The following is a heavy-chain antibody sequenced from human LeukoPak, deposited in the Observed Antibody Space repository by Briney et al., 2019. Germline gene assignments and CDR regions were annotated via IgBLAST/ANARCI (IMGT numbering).Heavy chain of an antibody. CDR3: ARVACTSCPILYYFDY. D-gene: IGHD2-2*01. CDR2: IKQDGSDK. Sequence: GGSLRLSCAASGFTFSNYWMSWVRQAPGKGREWVANIKQDGSDKYFVDSVKGRFTISRDNAKNSLYLQMNSLRAEDTAVYYCARVACTSCPILYYFDYWGQGTLVTVSS. CDR1: GFTFSNYW. V-gene: IGHV3-7*01. J-gene: IGHJ4*02.